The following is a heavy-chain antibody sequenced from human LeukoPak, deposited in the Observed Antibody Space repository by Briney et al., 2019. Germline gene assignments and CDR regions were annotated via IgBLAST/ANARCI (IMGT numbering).Heavy chain of an antibody. J-gene: IGHJ4*02. D-gene: IGHD1-26*01. Sequence: GESLKISCKASGYTFTSYWIGWVRQMPGRGPEWMGFIYPADSDTRYSPPFQGQVTISADKSISTAYLQWNSLKASDTAMYYCARLQYSGSYYTGKFDYWGQGTLVTVSS. CDR1: GYTFTSYW. CDR2: IYPADSDT. CDR3: ARLQYSGSYYTGKFDY. V-gene: IGHV5-51*01.